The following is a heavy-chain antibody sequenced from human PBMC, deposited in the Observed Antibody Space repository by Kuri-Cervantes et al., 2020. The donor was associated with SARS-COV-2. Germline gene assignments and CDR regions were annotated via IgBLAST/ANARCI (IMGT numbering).Heavy chain of an antibody. J-gene: IGHJ6*02. Sequence: GESLKISCAASGFTFSGHWIHWVRQAPGKGLVWVSRINPDGSYTNNADSVKGRFTISRDNSKNTLYLQMNSLRVEDAAVYYCAKSTVTTKIPGMDVWGRGTTVTVSS. CDR1: GFTFSGHW. D-gene: IGHD4-17*01. V-gene: IGHV3-74*01. CDR3: AKSTVTTKIPGMDV. CDR2: INPDGSYT.